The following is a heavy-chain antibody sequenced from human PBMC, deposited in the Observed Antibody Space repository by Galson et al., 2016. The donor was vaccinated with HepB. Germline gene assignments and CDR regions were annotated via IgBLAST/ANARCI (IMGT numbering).Heavy chain of an antibody. V-gene: IGHV3-33*01. CDR3: SRGSQDDIEVDGDLEQDY. Sequence: SLRLSCAASGFIFSQYGMHWVRQAPGKGLESVAVIGHDGRNEYYADSVKGRITISRDNSKNTLYVQMNNLRVEDTAVYYCSRGSQDDIEVDGDLEQDYWGQGTLVTVSS. D-gene: IGHD1/OR15-1a*01. CDR1: GFIFSQYG. J-gene: IGHJ4*02. CDR2: IGHDGRNE.